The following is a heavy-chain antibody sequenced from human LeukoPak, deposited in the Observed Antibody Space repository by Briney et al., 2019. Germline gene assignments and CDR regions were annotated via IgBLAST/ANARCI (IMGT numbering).Heavy chain of an antibody. J-gene: IGHJ4*02. CDR3: AALPWGMRGY. CDR1: GFTFSSYE. CDR2: ISGSGGNT. V-gene: IGHV3-23*01. D-gene: IGHD3-16*01. Sequence: PGASLRLSCAASGFTFSSYEISWVRQAPGKGLDWVSGISGSGGNTYYADSVKGRFTISRDNSKNTLYLQMNSLRVEDTAVYYCAALPWGMRGYRGQGTLVTVSS.